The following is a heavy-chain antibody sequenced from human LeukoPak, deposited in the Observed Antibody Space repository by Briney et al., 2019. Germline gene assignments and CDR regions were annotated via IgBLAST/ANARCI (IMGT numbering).Heavy chain of an antibody. J-gene: IGHJ4*02. CDR1: GGSISSGGYY. CDR2: IYHSGST. Sequence: SGTLSLTCAVSGGSISSGGYYWSWIRKPPGKGLEWIGYIYHSGSTYYNPSLKSRVTISVDRSKNQFSLKLSSVTAADTAVYYCARVSELGYCSSTSCYTPFDYWGQGTLVTVSS. D-gene: IGHD2-2*02. CDR3: ARVSELGYCSSTSCYTPFDY. V-gene: IGHV4-30-2*01.